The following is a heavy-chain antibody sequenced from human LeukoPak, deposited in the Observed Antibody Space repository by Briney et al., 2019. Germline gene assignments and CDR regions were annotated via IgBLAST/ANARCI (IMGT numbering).Heavy chain of an antibody. D-gene: IGHD3-22*01. CDR1: GGSISSYY. CDR2: IYYSGST. V-gene: IGHV4-59*01. Sequence: SETLSLTCTVSGGSISSYYWSWIRQPPGKGLEWIGYIYYSGSTNYNPSLKSRVTISVDTSKNQFSLKLSSVTAADTAVYYCARSNYDSSGYPNYFDYWGQGTLVTVSS. J-gene: IGHJ4*02. CDR3: ARSNYDSSGYPNYFDY.